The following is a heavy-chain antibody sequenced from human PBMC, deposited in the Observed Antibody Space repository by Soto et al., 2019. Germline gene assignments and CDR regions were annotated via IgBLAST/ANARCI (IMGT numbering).Heavy chain of an antibody. D-gene: IGHD6-13*01. Sequence: GGSLRLSCAASGFTFSSYGMHWVRQAPGKGLEWVAVIWYDGSNKYYADSVKGRFTISRDNSKNTLYLQMNSLRAEDTAVYYCARPAIAAAGSVGWYLDYWGQGTLVTVSS. CDR1: GFTFSSYG. CDR2: IWYDGSNK. CDR3: ARPAIAAAGSVGWYLDY. J-gene: IGHJ4*02. V-gene: IGHV3-33*01.